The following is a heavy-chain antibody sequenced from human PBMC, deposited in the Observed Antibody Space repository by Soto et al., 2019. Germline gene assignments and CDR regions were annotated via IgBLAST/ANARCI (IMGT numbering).Heavy chain of an antibody. Sequence: EVQLVESGGGLVQPGRSLRLSCAASGFMFDDYAMHWVRQAPGKGLEWVSGISWNSGSIGYADSVKGRFTISRDNAKNXPYLQMNSLRTEDTALYYCAKDIREGWSGEFRGSDYWGQGTLVTVSS. CDR1: GFMFDDYA. CDR2: ISWNSGSI. J-gene: IGHJ4*02. D-gene: IGHD3-10*01. CDR3: AKDIREGWSGEFRGSDY. V-gene: IGHV3-9*01.